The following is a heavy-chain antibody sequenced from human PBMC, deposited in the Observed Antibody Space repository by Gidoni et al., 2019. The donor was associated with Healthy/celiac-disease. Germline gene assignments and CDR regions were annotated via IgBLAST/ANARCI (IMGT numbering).Heavy chain of an antibody. V-gene: IGHV1-69*01. CDR1: GGTFSSYD. Sequence: QVQLVQSGAEVKKPGSSVTVSCKASGGTFSSYDISWVRQAPGQGLEWMGGIIPIFGTANYAQKFQGRVTITADESTSTAYMELSSLRSEDTAVYYCARAVFLEWLSSNYYYYGMDVWGQGTTVTVSS. J-gene: IGHJ6*02. D-gene: IGHD3-3*01. CDR2: IIPIFGTA. CDR3: ARAVFLEWLSSNYYYYGMDV.